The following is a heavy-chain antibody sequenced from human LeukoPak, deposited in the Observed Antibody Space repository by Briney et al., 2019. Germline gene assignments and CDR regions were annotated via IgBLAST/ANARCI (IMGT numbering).Heavy chain of an antibody. Sequence: GESLKISCKGSGYSFTSYWIGWVRQMPGKGLEWMGIIYPGDSDTRYSPSFQGQVTISADKSISTAYLQWSSLKASDTAMYYRARQKTRGYCSSTSCYKGVNWFDPWGQGTLVTVSS. D-gene: IGHD2-2*02. J-gene: IGHJ5*02. CDR1: GYSFTSYW. V-gene: IGHV5-51*01. CDR2: IYPGDSDT. CDR3: ARQKTRGYCSSTSCYKGVNWFDP.